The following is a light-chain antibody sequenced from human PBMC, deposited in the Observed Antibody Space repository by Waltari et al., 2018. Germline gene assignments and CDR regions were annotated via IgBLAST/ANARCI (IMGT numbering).Light chain of an antibody. J-gene: IGLJ3*02. Sequence: QSALTQPASVSGSPGQSITISCTATSSHFGPNKYVSWYQQHPGKAPKVVIYDVTERPSGVSNRFSGSKSGSTASLTISGLQTEDEADYYCSSRTNSITWVFGGGTKVTVL. CDR1: SSHFGPNKY. CDR3: SSRTNSITWV. V-gene: IGLV2-14*03. CDR2: DVT.